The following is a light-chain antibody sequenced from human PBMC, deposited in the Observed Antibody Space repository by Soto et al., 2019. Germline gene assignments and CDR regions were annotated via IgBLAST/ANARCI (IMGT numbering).Light chain of an antibody. V-gene: IGKV1-39*01. CDR1: ETISTF. CDR2: GAS. Sequence: DIQLTQSPSSLSASLGDSITITCRASETISTFLNWYQVQPGKAPRLLVYGASYLQVGVPVRFRGSGSGTLFTLTIDNLQREALASYFCQQFFSAVLTLGGGTRVDI. CDR3: QQFFSAVLT. J-gene: IGKJ4*01.